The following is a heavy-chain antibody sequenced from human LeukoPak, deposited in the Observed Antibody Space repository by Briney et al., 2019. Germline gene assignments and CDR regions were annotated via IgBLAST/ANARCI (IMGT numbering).Heavy chain of an antibody. V-gene: IGHV4-59*01. Sequence: SETLSLTCTVSDDSITMYYWTWIRQPPGKGLEWIGYVDHTGSTNFNPSLNGRVSISRDTSKNLFSLRLRSVTAADTAVYFCARGRVSSSTWYSTYYYYFYMDVWGKGTTVTASS. J-gene: IGHJ6*03. CDR3: ARGRVSSSTWYSTYYYYFYMDV. CDR2: VDHTGST. CDR1: DDSITMYY. D-gene: IGHD1-1*01.